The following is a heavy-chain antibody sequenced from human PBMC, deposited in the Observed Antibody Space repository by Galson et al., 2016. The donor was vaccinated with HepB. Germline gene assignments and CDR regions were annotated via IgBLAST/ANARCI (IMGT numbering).Heavy chain of an antibody. J-gene: IGHJ4*02. D-gene: IGHD2-15*01. CDR3: AKDTTRRRILMGGSGVDY. CDR2: ISYDGSNK. Sequence: SLRLSCAASGFMFSSSGMHWVRQAPGKGLEWVGVISYDGSNKYYGDSVKGRFTISRDSAKNTLYLQMNSLRVEDTGRYYCAKDTTRRRILMGGSGVDYWGQGTLVTVSS. CDR1: GFMFSSSG. V-gene: IGHV3-30*18.